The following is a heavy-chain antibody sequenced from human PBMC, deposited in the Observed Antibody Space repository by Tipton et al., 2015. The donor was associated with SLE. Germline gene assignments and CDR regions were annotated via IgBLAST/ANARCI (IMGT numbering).Heavy chain of an antibody. J-gene: IGHJ4*02. D-gene: IGHD6-13*01. V-gene: IGHV4-34*01. CDR1: GGSFSGYY. CDR3: ARGIAAFPYY. Sequence: TLSLTCAVYGGSFSGYYWSWTRQPPGKGLEWIGEINHSGSTDYNPSLKSRVTISVDTSKNQFSLKLSSVTAADTAVYYCARGIAAFPYYWGQGTLVTVSS. CDR2: INHSGST.